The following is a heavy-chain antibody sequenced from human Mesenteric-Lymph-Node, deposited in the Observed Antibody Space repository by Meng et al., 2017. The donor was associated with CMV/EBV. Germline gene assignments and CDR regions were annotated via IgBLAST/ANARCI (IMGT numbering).Heavy chain of an antibody. D-gene: IGHD3-3*01. CDR1: CLTFSDYY. Sequence: ASCLTFSDYYMSWIRQAPVKGLEWVSYISSSGSTIYYADSVKGRFTISRDNAKNSLYLQMNSLRAEDTAVYYCARGYNFWSTSYIHWGQGTLVTVSS. CDR3: ARGYNFWSTSYIH. J-gene: IGHJ4*02. CDR2: ISSSGSTI. V-gene: IGHV3-11*01.